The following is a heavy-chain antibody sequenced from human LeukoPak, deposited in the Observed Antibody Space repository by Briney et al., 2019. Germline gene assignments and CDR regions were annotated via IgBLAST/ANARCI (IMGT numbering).Heavy chain of an antibody. J-gene: IGHJ4*02. CDR3: TKFSGYWIRTYYFDY. CDR1: GFTSSTYA. D-gene: IGHD5-12*01. V-gene: IGHV3-23*01. CDR2: MSGSGGNT. Sequence: GGSLRLSCAASGFTSSTYAMSWVRQAPGKGLEWASGMSGSGGNTYYADSVKGRFTISRDNSKNTLYLQMNSLRAEDTAVYYCTKFSGYWIRTYYFDYWGQGTLVTVSS.